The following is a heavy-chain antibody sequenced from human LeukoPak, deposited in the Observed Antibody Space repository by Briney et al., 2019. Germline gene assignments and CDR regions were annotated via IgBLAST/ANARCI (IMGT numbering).Heavy chain of an antibody. D-gene: IGHD3-22*01. CDR3: ARSNSSGRGAFDI. J-gene: IGHJ3*02. V-gene: IGHV3-48*02. CDR2: ISSSNSTI. Sequence: GGSLRLSCAASGFTFSSYGMNWVRQAPGKGLEWLSYISSSNSTIYYVDAVKGRFTISRDNAKNSLYLQMNSLRDEDTAMYYCARSNSSGRGAFDIWGQGTMVTVSS. CDR1: GFTFSSYG.